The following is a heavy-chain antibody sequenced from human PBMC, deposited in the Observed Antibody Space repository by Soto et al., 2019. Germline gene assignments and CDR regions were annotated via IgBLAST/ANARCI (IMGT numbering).Heavy chain of an antibody. D-gene: IGHD3-10*01. CDR2: IYPGDSDT. CDR3: ARRKLEAGPDNAFDI. J-gene: IGHJ3*02. CDR1: GYSFTSYW. Sequence: PGESLKISCKGSGYSFTSYWIGWVRQMPGKGLEWMGIIYPGDSDTRYSPSFQGQVTISADKSISTAYLQWSSLKASDTAMYYWARRKLEAGPDNAFDIWGQGTTVTVSS. V-gene: IGHV5-51*01.